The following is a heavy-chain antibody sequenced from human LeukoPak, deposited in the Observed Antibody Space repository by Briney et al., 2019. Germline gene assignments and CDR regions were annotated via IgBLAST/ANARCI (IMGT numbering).Heavy chain of an antibody. V-gene: IGHV3-23*01. J-gene: IGHJ4*02. CDR2: ISGSGGST. Sequence: GGSLRLSCAASGFTFSSYAMSWVRQAPGKGLEWVSAISGSGGSTYYADSVKGRFTISRDNSKNTLYLQMNSLRAEDTAVYYCAKDQDYDFWSGYCTYYFDYWGQGTLVTVSS. D-gene: IGHD3-3*01. CDR3: AKDQDYDFWSGYCTYYFDY. CDR1: GFTFSSYA.